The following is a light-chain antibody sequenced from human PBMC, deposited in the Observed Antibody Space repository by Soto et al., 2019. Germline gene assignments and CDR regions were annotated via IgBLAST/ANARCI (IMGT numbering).Light chain of an antibody. CDR3: QQFNSYPWT. CDR2: KAS. J-gene: IGKJ1*01. Sequence: GDRVTITCRASQSIGSWLAWYQQKPGKAPNLLIYKASSLESGVTSRFSGSGSGTEFTVTISSLQPEDFATYYCQQFNSYPWTFGQGTKVDIK. CDR1: QSIGSW. V-gene: IGKV1-5*03.